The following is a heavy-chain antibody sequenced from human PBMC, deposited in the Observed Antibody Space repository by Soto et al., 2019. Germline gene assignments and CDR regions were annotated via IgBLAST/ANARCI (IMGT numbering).Heavy chain of an antibody. J-gene: IGHJ6*02. CDR2: IIPIPGTA. V-gene: IGHV1-69*01. D-gene: IGHD2-2*01. Sequence: QVQLVQSGAEVKKPGSSVKVSCKASGGTFGSYAISWVRQAPGQGLEWMGGIIPIPGTANYAQKFQGRVTISADESTSTASMQLSSLSSEDTAVYYCARSQGSSTSLENYYYYYYGMDVWGPGTTVTIAS. CDR3: ARSQGSSTSLENYYYYYYGMDV. CDR1: GGTFGSYA.